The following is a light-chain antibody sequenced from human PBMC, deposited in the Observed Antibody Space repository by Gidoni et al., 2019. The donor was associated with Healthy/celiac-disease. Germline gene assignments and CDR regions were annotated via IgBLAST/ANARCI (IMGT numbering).Light chain of an antibody. CDR1: SSNIGNNY. Sequence: QSVLTQPPSVSAAPGQKVPISCSGSSSNIGNNYVSWYQRLPGTAPKLLIYDNNKRPSGIPDRFSGSKSGTSATLGITGLQTGDEADYYCGTWDSSLSAAVVFGGGTKLTVL. CDR3: GTWDSSLSAAVV. CDR2: DNN. J-gene: IGLJ2*01. V-gene: IGLV1-51*01.